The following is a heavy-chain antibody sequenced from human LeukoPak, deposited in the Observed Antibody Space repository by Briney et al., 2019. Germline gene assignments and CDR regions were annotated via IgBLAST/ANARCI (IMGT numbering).Heavy chain of an antibody. CDR2: IYHSGGT. CDR3: ARTYYYDSSGQRHDAFDI. D-gene: IGHD3-22*01. V-gene: IGHV4-30-2*01. J-gene: IGHJ3*02. Sequence: PSQTLSLTCAVSGGSISSGGYSWSWIRQPPGKGLEWIGYIYHSGGTYYNPSLKSRVTISVDRSKNQFSLKLSSVTAADTAVYYCARTYYYDSSGQRHDAFDIWGQGTMVTVSS. CDR1: GGSISSGGYS.